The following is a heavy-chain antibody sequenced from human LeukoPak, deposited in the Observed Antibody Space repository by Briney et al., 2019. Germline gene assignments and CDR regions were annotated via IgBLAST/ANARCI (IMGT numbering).Heavy chain of an antibody. V-gene: IGHV4-59*01. CDR2: ISYSGST. Sequence: SETLSLTCTVSGGSITSYHWSWIRQPPGKGLEWIGYISYSGSTNYNPSLKSRVTISIDTSKNQFSLKLSSVTAADTAVYYCARLVTDIVVVPAAIKGFDPWGQGTLVTVSS. J-gene: IGHJ5*02. CDR3: ARLVTDIVVVPAAIKGFDP. D-gene: IGHD2-2*02. CDR1: GGSITSYH.